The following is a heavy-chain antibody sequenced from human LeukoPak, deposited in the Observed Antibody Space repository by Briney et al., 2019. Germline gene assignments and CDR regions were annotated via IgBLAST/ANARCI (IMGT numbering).Heavy chain of an antibody. V-gene: IGHV4-38-2*02. D-gene: IGHD3-3*01. CDR3: ARPSGDFWSGYHYYMDV. J-gene: IGHJ6*03. Sequence: SETLSLTCTVSGYSISIAFYWGWIRQPPGKGLEWIGSISHSGSTYYNPSLKSRVTISVDTSKNQFSLKLSSVTAADTAVYYCARPSGDFWSGYHYYMDVWGKGTTVTVSS. CDR2: ISHSGST. CDR1: GYSISIAFY.